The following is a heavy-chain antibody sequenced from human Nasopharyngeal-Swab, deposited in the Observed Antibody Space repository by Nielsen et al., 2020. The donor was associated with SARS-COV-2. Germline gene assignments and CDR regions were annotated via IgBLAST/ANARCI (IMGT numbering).Heavy chain of an antibody. Sequence: SETLSLTCTVSGVSITSQYWSWIRQPPGKGLEWIGYISHNSGTSYNPSLKSRVTMFMDTSKNQFSLRLKSVTAADTAVYYCAKEGAPGWFDPCGQGTLVTVSS. CDR3: AKEGAPGWFDP. D-gene: IGHD2-2*01. V-gene: IGHV4-59*11. J-gene: IGHJ5*02. CDR2: ISHNSGT. CDR1: GVSITSQY.